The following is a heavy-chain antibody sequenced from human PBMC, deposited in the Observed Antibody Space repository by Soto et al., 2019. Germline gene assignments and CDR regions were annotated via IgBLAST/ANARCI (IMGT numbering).Heavy chain of an antibody. CDR1: GGNFSSYA. V-gene: IGHV1-69*13. D-gene: IGHD6-13*01. Sequence: GASVKVSCKASGGNFSSYAISWVRQAPGQGLEWMGGIIPIFGTANYAQKFQGRVTITADESTSTAYMELSSLRSEDTAVYYCARATGRAAAGRIYGMDVWGQGTTVTVSS. CDR2: IIPIFGTA. J-gene: IGHJ6*02. CDR3: ARATGRAAAGRIYGMDV.